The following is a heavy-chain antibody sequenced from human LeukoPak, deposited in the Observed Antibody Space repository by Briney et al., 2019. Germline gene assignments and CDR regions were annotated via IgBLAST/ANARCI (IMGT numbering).Heavy chain of an antibody. CDR3: ARVRYSGYDEYYMDV. CDR2: IWYDGTYK. CDR1: GFIFSSYG. J-gene: IGHJ6*03. V-gene: IGHV3-30*19. Sequence: PGGSLRLSCAASGFIFSSYGMHWVRQAPGKALEWVAVIWYDGTYKYYADSVKGRFTISRDNSKNTLYLQMNSLRAEDTAVYYCARVRYSGYDEYYMDVWGKGTTVTVSS. D-gene: IGHD5-12*01.